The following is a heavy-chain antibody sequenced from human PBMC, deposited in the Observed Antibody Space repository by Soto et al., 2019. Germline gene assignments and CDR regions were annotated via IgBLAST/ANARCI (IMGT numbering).Heavy chain of an antibody. D-gene: IGHD6-13*01. CDR2: VRSETYGGST. Sequence: GGSLRLSCSASGFVFGDYAVTWVRQAPGKGLEWVGVVRSETYGGSTEYAASVKGRFRISRDDSESIAYLQMTNLKTEDTAVYYCTRGRGTSGWYADYWGKVIRVTVSS. CDR3: TRGRGTSGWYADY. CDR1: GFVFGDYA. J-gene: IGHJ4*02. V-gene: IGHV3-49*04.